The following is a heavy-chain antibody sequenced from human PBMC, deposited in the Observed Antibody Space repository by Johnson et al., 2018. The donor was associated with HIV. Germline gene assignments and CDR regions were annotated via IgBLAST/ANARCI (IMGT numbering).Heavy chain of an antibody. Sequence: VLLVESGGGVVQPGGSLRLSCAASGFTVSSNYMSWVRQAPGKGLEWVSVLYSGGSTYYADSVKGRFTISRDNSKNTLYLQMNSLRAEDTAVYYCASRVRVDTFDIWGQGTMVTVSS. D-gene: IGHD4/OR15-4a*01. CDR1: GFTVSSNY. J-gene: IGHJ3*02. CDR2: LYSGGST. V-gene: IGHV3-66*01. CDR3: ASRVRVDTFDI.